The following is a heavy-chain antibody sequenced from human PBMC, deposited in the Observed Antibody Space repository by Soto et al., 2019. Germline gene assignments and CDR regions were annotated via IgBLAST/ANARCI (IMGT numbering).Heavy chain of an antibody. J-gene: IGHJ4*02. Sequence: PGGSLRLSCAASGFNSSWYAMSWVRQAPGKGLEWVSTISIIGGKTYYADSVKGRFTMSRDSSKNTLYLQMNSLRAEDTAVYYCAKDGFGSGRYHPYYIDYRGQGTLVTVSS. D-gene: IGHD3-10*01. CDR3: AKDGFGSGRYHPYYIDY. V-gene: IGHV3-23*01. CDR1: GFNSSWYA. CDR2: ISIIGGKT.